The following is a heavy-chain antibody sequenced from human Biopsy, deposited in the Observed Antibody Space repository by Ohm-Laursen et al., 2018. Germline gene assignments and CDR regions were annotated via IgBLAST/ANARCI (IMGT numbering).Heavy chain of an antibody. CDR2: IKTKGFRERT. V-gene: IGHV3-49*04. Sequence: SLRLFCTASGFTFADFAVSWVRQAPGKGLEWVGLIKTKGFRERTQYAASVEGRFTISRDDSKGVAYLEMSGLKTEDTALYYCTRWYDRSGYYRDLWGQGTLVTVSS. CDR3: TRWYDRSGYYRDL. J-gene: IGHJ5*02. D-gene: IGHD3-22*01. CDR1: GFTFADFA.